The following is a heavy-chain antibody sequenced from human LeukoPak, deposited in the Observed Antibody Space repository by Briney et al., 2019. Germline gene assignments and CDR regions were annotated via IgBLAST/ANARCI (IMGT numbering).Heavy chain of an antibody. CDR3: TTGSSGSH. CDR1: GYTFTYRY. D-gene: IGHD1-26*01. J-gene: IGHJ4*02. V-gene: IGHV1-45*02. Sequence: SVKVSCKASGYTFTYRYLHWVRQAPGQALEWMGWITPFNGNTNYAQKFQDRVTITRDRSMSTAYMELSSLRSEDTAVYYCTTGSSGSHWGQGTLVTVSS. CDR2: ITPFNGNT.